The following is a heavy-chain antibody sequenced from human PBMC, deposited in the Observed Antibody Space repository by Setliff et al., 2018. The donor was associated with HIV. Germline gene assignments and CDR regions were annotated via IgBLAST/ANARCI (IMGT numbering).Heavy chain of an antibody. J-gene: IGHJ4*02. D-gene: IGHD2-21*02. V-gene: IGHV4-4*09. CDR3: ATLDHSGGNFLAY. Sequence: SETLSLTCAVSGGSVNDFYCNWIRQPPGKGPEWIGYIHSSGSTIYNPSLKSRITISLDTSKEQFSLELSSATAADTAVYYCATLDHSGGNFLAYWGQGSLVTVSS. CDR1: GGSVNDFY. CDR2: IHSSGST.